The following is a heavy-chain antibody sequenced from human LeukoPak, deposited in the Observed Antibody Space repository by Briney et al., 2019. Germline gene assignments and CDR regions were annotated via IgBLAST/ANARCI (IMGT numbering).Heavy chain of an antibody. Sequence: GSLRLSCAASGFTFSNYWMHWVRQAPGKGLVWVSRINSDGSSSRYADSVEGRFTISRDNAKNTLYLQMDSLRAEDTAVYYCVREKSGSYSSWGQGTLVTVSS. D-gene: IGHD1-26*01. CDR1: GFTFSNYW. J-gene: IGHJ5*02. CDR2: INSDGSSS. V-gene: IGHV3-74*01. CDR3: VREKSGSYSS.